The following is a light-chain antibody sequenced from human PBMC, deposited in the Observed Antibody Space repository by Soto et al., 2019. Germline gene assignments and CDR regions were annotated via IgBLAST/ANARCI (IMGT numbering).Light chain of an antibody. CDR1: SSDIGGYKY. V-gene: IGLV2-14*01. CDR2: EVS. Sequence: QSVLTRPASVSGSPGQSITISCTGTSSDIGGYKYVSWYQQHPGKAPKLMIYEVSNRPSGVSNRFSGSKSGNTASLTISGLQAEDEADYYCNSYTSSSTVVFGGGTKVTVL. J-gene: IGLJ2*01. CDR3: NSYTSSSTVV.